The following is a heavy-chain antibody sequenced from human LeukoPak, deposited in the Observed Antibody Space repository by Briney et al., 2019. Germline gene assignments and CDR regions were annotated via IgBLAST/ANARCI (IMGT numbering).Heavy chain of an antibody. CDR2: ISAYNGNT. CDR3: ARDSGPSAFDI. J-gene: IGHJ3*02. D-gene: IGHD3-10*01. Sequence: ASVKVSCKASGYTFTSYGISWVRQAPGQGLEWMGWISAYNGNTKYSQEFQGRVTITRDTSASIAYMELSSLRSEDMAVYYCARDSGPSAFDIWGQGTKVTVSS. V-gene: IGHV1-18*03. CDR1: GYTFTSYG.